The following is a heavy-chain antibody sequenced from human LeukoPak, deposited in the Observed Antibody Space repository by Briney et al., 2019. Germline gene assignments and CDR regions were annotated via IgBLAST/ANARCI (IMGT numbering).Heavy chain of an antibody. D-gene: IGHD1-26*01. J-gene: IGHJ4*02. CDR1: GGTFSSYA. CDR2: IIPILGIA. CDR3: AIVGAWGIFDY. Sequence: GSSVKVSCKASGGTFSSYAISWVRQAPGQGLEWMGRIIPILGIANYAQKFQGRVTITADKSTSTAYMELSSLRSEDTAVYCCAIVGAWGIFDYWGQGTLVTVSS. V-gene: IGHV1-69*04.